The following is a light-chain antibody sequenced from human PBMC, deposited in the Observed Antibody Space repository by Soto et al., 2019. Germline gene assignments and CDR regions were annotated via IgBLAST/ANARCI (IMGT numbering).Light chain of an antibody. CDR3: QQYERSPTT. CDR1: QSVSSTY. J-gene: IGKJ4*01. CDR2: GAS. Sequence: EIVLTQSPGTLSLSPGERATLSCRASQSVSSTYLAWYQQKPGQAPSLLIYGASRRATGIPDWFSGSGSGTDFTLTISRLEPEDFAVYYCQQYERSPTTFGGGTKVEIK. V-gene: IGKV3-20*01.